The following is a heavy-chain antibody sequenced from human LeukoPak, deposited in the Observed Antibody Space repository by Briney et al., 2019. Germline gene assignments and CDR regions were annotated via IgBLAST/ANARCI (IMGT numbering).Heavy chain of an antibody. D-gene: IGHD2-2*01. CDR2: ISDSGDST. CDR1: GFTFSNYA. Sequence: GGSLRLSCKTSGFTFSNYAMTWVRQAPGKGLEWVSAISDSGDSTYYADSVRGRFTVSRDNSKSTLYLQMNSLRAEDTAVYYCAKDQDPDRECSSTSCYRITPYDYWGQGTPVTVSS. V-gene: IGHV3-23*01. CDR3: AKDQDPDRECSSTSCYRITPYDY. J-gene: IGHJ4*02.